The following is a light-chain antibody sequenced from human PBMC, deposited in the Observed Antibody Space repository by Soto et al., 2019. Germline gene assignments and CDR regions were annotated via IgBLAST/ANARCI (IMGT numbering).Light chain of an antibody. J-gene: IGLJ3*02. CDR2: KSN. CDR1: STNIGNNY. V-gene: IGLV1-47*01. CDR3: ASWDDSLTAWL. Sequence: QSVLTQPPSASGTPRQRVTISCSGGSTNIGNNYVYWYQHLPGTAPRLLIYKSNQRPSGVPDRFSGSKSGTSASLAISGLRSEDEADYYCASWDDSLTAWLFGGGTKLTVL.